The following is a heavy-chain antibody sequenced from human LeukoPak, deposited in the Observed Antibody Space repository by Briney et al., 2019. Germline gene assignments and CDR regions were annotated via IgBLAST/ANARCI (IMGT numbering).Heavy chain of an antibody. CDR1: GFTFSNFA. D-gene: IGHD1-1*01. J-gene: IGHJ4*02. V-gene: IGHV3-23*01. Sequence: GGSLRLSCAASGFTFSNFAMNWVRQAPGKGLEWVSTISGTGGSTYYADSVKGRFTISRDNSKNTLYLQMNSLRAEDTAVYYCAKDRSTWVDDYFDYWGQGTLVTVPS. CDR2: ISGTGGST. CDR3: AKDRSTWVDDYFDY.